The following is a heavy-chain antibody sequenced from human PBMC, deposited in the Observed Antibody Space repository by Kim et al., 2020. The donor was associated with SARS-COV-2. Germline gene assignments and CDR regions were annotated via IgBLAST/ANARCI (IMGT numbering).Heavy chain of an antibody. V-gene: IGHV3-30*02. J-gene: IGHJ4*02. Sequence: YLESAKGRFTISRDNPKNTVYLQMNSLSTEDTAVYYCAADPQSGNYEFDFWGQGTLVTVSS. CDR3: AADPQSGNYEFDF. D-gene: IGHD3-3*01.